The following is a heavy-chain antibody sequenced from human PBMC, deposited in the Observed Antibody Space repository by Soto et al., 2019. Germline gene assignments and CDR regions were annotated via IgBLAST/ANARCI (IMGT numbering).Heavy chain of an antibody. CDR3: ARGSADYGDDAGYFDL. J-gene: IGHJ2*01. CDR1: GGSISSGDYY. D-gene: IGHD4-17*01. CDR2: IYYSGST. Sequence: QVQLQESGPGLVKPSQTLSLTCTVSGGSISSGDYYWSWIRQPPGKGLEWIGYIYYSGSTYYNPSLKSRVTISVDTSKTQFSLKLSSVTAADTAVYYCARGSADYGDDAGYFDLWGRGTLVTVSS. V-gene: IGHV4-30-4*01.